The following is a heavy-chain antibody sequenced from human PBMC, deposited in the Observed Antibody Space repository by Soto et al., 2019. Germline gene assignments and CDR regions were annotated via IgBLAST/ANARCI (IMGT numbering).Heavy chain of an antibody. CDR3: AKDGLGGRPFDY. CDR2: ISGSGGST. CDR1: GFTFSSYA. Sequence: EVQLLESGGGLVQPGGSLRLSCAASGFTFSSYAMSWVRQAPGKGLEWVSAISGSGGSTYYADSVKGRFTISRDNSKNTLYLQMNTLRAVDTAVYYCAKDGLGGRPFDYWGQGTLVTVSS. V-gene: IGHV3-23*01. D-gene: IGHD5-12*01. J-gene: IGHJ4*02.